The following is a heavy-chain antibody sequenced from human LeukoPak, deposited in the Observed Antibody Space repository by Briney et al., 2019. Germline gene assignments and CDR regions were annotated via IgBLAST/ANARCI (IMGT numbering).Heavy chain of an antibody. CDR2: ISYDGSNK. V-gene: IGHV3-30-3*01. D-gene: IGHD5-24*01. Sequence: GGSLRLSCAASGFTFSNYAMHWVRQAPGKGLEWVAFISYDGSNKHYADSVKGRFTISRDNSKNTLYLQMNSLRPADTAVYYCARARFGYNRGPFDYWGQGILVTVSS. J-gene: IGHJ4*02. CDR1: GFTFSNYA. CDR3: ARARFGYNRGPFDY.